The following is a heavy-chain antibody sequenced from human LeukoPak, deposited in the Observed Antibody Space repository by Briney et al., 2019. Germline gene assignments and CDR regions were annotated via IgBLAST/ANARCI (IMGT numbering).Heavy chain of an antibody. D-gene: IGHD3-16*01. V-gene: IGHV3-72*01. CDR2: SRNKAKSYTT. CDR1: GISISDHY. Sequence: GGSLRLSCVASGISISDHYMDWVRQAPGKGLEWVGRSRNKAKSYTTEYAASVKGRFIISRDDSKNSLYLRMSSPKTEDTAVYYCARGGGGEPLDYWGQGTLVTVSS. CDR3: ARGGGGEPLDY. J-gene: IGHJ4*02.